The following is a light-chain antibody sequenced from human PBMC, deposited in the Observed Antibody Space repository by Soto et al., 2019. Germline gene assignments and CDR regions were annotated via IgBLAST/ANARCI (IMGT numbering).Light chain of an antibody. CDR3: QQSYSTPYT. CDR2: AAS. J-gene: IGKJ2*01. CDR1: QSISSY. V-gene: IGKV1-39*01. Sequence: DIQMTQSPSSLSASLGDRVTITCRASQSISSYLNWYQQKPGKAPKLLIYAASSLQSGVPSRFSGSGSGTDFTLTISSLQPEDFATYYCQQSYSTPYTFXQGTKVDIK.